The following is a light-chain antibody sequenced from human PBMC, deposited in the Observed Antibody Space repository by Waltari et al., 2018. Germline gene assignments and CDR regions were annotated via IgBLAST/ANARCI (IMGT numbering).Light chain of an antibody. V-gene: IGKV4-1*01. CDR3: QQYYSTPPLT. CDR2: LAS. J-gene: IGKJ4*01. CDR1: QSVLYSATNKNY. Sequence: DIVMTQSPDSLAVSLGERATIHCKSSQSVLYSATNKNYLAWYQQKPGQPPKLPIYLASTRESGVPYPFRGSGSGTEFTLTISSLQAEDVAVYYCQQYYSTPPLTFGGGTKVEIK.